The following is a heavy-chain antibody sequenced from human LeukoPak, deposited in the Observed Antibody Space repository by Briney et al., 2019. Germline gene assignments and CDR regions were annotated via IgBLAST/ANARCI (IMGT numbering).Heavy chain of an antibody. CDR3: ATNNVGSSGWTGLGF. J-gene: IGHJ4*02. CDR2: IKPHDGST. V-gene: IGHV1-46*04. D-gene: IGHD6-19*01. CDR1: GDTFTSRY. Sequence: ASVRVSYRTFGDTFTSRYIQWVRQAPGQGLEWMGLIKPHDGSTFYAQSLQGRVTLTRDTSTSTVYMDLSSLRSEDTAIYFCATNNVGSSGWTGLGFWGQGTLVTVSS.